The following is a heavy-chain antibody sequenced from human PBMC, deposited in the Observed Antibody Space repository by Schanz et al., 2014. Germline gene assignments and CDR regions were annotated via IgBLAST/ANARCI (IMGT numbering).Heavy chain of an antibody. CDR2: LWHDGSKK. V-gene: IGHV3-33*08. D-gene: IGHD1-1*01. Sequence: QVRLVESGGGVVQPGRSLRLSCAASGFTLSSYGMHWVRQAPGKGLEWVAILWHDGSKKYYADSVKGRFTMSRDNAKNSVFLQMNSLRAEDTAVYYCARGRVLESWGQGTLXTVSS. J-gene: IGHJ5*02. CDR1: GFTLSSYG. CDR3: ARGRVLES.